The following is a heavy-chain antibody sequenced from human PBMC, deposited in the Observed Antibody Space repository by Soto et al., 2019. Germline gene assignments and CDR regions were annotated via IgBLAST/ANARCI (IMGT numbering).Heavy chain of an antibody. CDR1: GYTFTSYG. Sequence: ASVKVSCKASGYTFTSYGISWVRQAPGQGLGWMGWISAYNGNTNYAQKLQGRVTMTTDTSTSTAYMELRSLRSDDTAVYYCARDYSLWFGESFDPWGQGTLVTVSS. CDR3: ARDYSLWFGESFDP. D-gene: IGHD3-10*01. J-gene: IGHJ5*02. V-gene: IGHV1-18*01. CDR2: ISAYNGNT.